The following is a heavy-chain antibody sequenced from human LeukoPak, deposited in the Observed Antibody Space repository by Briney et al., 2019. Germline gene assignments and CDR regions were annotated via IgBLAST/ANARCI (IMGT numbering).Heavy chain of an antibody. D-gene: IGHD2-2*01. V-gene: IGHV3-23*01. CDR1: GFTFSNYA. CDR2: VSAGSTT. CDR3: TKGQPMFDY. Sequence: GGSLRLSCAASGFTFSNYAMNWVRPAPGKGLEWVSTVSAGSTTYYADSVKGRFTISRDNSKNTLYLQMNSLRAEDTAVYYCTKGQPMFDYWGQGTLVTVSS. J-gene: IGHJ4*02.